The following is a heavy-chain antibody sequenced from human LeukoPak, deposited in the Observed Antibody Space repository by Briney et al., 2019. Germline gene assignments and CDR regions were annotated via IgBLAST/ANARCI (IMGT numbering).Heavy chain of an antibody. CDR3: ARDLTMVRGDQEDFWFDP. CDR2: IRYDGSNK. J-gene: IGHJ5*02. V-gene: IGHV3-30*02. D-gene: IGHD3-10*01. Sequence: TGGSLRLSCAASGFTFSSYGMHWVRQAPGKGLEWVAFIRYDGSNKYYADSVKGRFTISRDNSKNTLYLQMNSLRSEDTAVYYCARDLTMVRGDQEDFWFDPWGQGTLVTVSS. CDR1: GFTFSSYG.